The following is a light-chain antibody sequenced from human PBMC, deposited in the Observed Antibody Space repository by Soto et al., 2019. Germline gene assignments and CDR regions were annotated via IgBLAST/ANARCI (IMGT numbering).Light chain of an antibody. CDR2: WTS. CDR1: QSVLYSSNIKNC. CDR3: QKYYRNQHT. J-gene: IGKJ1*01. Sequence: DIGTTPSPDSLAVSLGGSATINCRGSQSVLYSSNIKNCLACYQQKPAQPSKPLIHWTSTRKSGVPDRISGSGSGTDCTLTISSRQAEYVAVYYGQKYYRNQHTFGPGTQV. V-gene: IGKV4-1*01.